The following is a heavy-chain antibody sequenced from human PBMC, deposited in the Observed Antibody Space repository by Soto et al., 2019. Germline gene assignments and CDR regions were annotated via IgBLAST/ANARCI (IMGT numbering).Heavy chain of an antibody. J-gene: IGHJ6*02. V-gene: IGHV3-30-3*01. CDR1: GFTFRNYA. CDR3: ARGDREDILVVVGARPGEYGIDI. D-gene: IGHD2-15*01. Sequence: QVQLVESGGGVVQPGGSLRLSCAASGFTFRNYAMHWVRQAPGKGLECLAVIAYDGSHAFYRDSVKGRFTISRDNSKNTLYLHLISLRSEDTGVYYCARGDREDILVVVGARPGEYGIDIWGQGTTVTVSS. CDR2: IAYDGSHA.